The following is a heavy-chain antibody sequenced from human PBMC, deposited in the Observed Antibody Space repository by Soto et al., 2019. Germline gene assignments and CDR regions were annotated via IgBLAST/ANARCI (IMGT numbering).Heavy chain of an antibody. CDR2: ISWDGGST. CDR3: AKSVKGSSWTYYYYYGMDV. J-gene: IGHJ6*02. V-gene: IGHV3-43D*04. CDR1: GFTFDDYA. D-gene: IGHD6-13*01. Sequence: GGSLRLSCAASGFTFDDYAMHWVRQAPGKGLEWVSLISWDGGSTYYADSVKGRFTISRDNSKNSLYLQMNSLRAEDTALYYCAKSVKGSSWTYYYYYGMDVWAKGPRSPSP.